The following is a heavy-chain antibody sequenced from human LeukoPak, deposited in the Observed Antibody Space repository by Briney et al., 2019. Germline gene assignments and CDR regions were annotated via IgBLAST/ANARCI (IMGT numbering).Heavy chain of an antibody. CDR3: TRAHCTTTTCYPHDS. V-gene: IGHV1-2*02. CDR1: GYIFTDYY. CDR2: VNPKTGGT. J-gene: IGHJ4*02. Sequence: GAPVKVSCKASGYIFTDYYIHWVRQAPGQGLEWMGWVNPKTGGTNYAQVFQGRVTVTRDTSITTAYMELSRLRYDDTAIYYCTRAHCTTTTCYPHDSWGQGTLVTVSS. D-gene: IGHD2-2*01.